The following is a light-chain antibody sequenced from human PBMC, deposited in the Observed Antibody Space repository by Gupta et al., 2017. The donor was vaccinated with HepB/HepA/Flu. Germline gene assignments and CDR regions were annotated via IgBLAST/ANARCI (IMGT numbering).Light chain of an antibody. CDR3: MQSVGRGIWG. J-gene: IGLJ3*02. V-gene: IGLV8-61*01. Sequence: QTVVTQEPSFSVSPGGTVTLTCGLTSGSVSTNSYPGWYQQTPGQAPRTLMYKTNSRFAGVPDRFSASILGNKAALTITGAQADDESDYYSMQSVGRGIWGCGGGTKLTVL. CDR2: KTN. CDR1: SGSVSTNSY.